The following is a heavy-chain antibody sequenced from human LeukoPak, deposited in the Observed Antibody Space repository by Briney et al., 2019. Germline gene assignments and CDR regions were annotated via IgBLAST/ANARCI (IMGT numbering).Heavy chain of an antibody. CDR3: ARHVVGVGFDY. Sequence: GGSLRLSCAASGFTFSRYWMHWVRQGPGKGLVWVSRIKSDGSSTTYADSVKGRFTISRDNAKNSLYLQMNSLRAEDTAVYYCARHVVGVGFDYWGQGTLVTVSS. CDR1: GFTFSRYW. D-gene: IGHD3-22*01. J-gene: IGHJ4*02. V-gene: IGHV3-74*01. CDR2: IKSDGSST.